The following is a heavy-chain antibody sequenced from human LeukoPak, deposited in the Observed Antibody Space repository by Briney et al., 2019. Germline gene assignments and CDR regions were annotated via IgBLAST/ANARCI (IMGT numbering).Heavy chain of an antibody. CDR3: AKLRAAVDAFYI. CDR2: ISGSGGST. J-gene: IGHJ3*02. D-gene: IGHD6-13*01. Sequence: GGSLRLSCAASGFTFSSYAMSWVRQAPEKSLEWVSAISGSGGSTYYADSVKGRFTISRDNSKNTLYLQMNSLRAEDTAVYYCAKLRAAVDAFYIWGQGTMVTVSS. CDR1: GFTFSSYA. V-gene: IGHV3-23*01.